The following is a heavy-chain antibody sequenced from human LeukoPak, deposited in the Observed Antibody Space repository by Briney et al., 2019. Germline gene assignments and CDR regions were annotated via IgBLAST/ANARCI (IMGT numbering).Heavy chain of an antibody. V-gene: IGHV3-48*04. Sequence: PGGSLRLSCAASGFTFSSYSMNWVRQAPGKGLEWVSYISSSSTIYYADSVKGRFTISRDNAKNSLYLQMNSLRAEDTAVYYCARGGDYYDSSGYYPWAFDIWGQGTMVTVSS. CDR1: GFTFSSYS. J-gene: IGHJ3*02. D-gene: IGHD3-22*01. CDR2: ISSSSTI. CDR3: ARGGDYYDSSGYYPWAFDI.